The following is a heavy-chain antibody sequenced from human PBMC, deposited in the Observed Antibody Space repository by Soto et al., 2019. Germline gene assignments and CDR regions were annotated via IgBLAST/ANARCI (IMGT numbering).Heavy chain of an antibody. Sequence: GGSLRLSCAASGFTFSSYAMSWVRQAPGKGLEWVSAISGSGGSTYYADSVKGRFTISRDNSKNTLYLQMNSLRAEDTAVYYCAKDIEDYDFWSWSPLRGTLNWFDPWGQGTLVTVSS. CDR3: AKDIEDYDFWSWSPLRGTLNWFDP. V-gene: IGHV3-23*01. CDR1: GFTFSSYA. CDR2: ISGSGGST. D-gene: IGHD3-3*01. J-gene: IGHJ5*02.